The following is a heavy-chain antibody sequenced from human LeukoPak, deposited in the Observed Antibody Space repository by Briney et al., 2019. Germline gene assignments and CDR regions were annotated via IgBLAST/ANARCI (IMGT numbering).Heavy chain of an antibody. J-gene: IGHJ4*02. Sequence: GGSLTLSCVVSGFTFSNHQMNWVRQAPGKGLEWVAKIKQDGGEKHYVDSVKGRFTISRDNAKNSLYLQMTSLSVEDTAIYYCARWYCVSGGWALDCWGQGTLVTVSS. CDR3: ARWYCVSGGWALDC. CDR1: GFTFSNHQ. D-gene: IGHD3-10*01. V-gene: IGHV3-7*05. CDR2: IKQDGGEK.